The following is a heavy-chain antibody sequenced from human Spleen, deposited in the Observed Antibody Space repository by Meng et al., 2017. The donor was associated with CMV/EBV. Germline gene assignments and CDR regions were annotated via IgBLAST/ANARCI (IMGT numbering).Heavy chain of an antibody. CDR1: IRSGGYY. CDR2: IYYSGST. Sequence: IRSGGYYWGWIRQHPGKGLEWIGYIYYSGSTYYNPSLKSRVTISVDTSKNQFSLKLSSVTAADTAVYYCARAGGIVVVPAATTYFDYWGQGTLVTVSS. D-gene: IGHD2-2*01. J-gene: IGHJ4*02. CDR3: ARAGGIVVVPAATTYFDY. V-gene: IGHV4-31*02.